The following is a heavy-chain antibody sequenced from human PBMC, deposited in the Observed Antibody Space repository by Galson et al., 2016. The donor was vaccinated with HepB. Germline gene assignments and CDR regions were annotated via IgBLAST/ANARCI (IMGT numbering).Heavy chain of an antibody. D-gene: IGHD2/OR15-2a*01. CDR2: ISYDGKHR. Sequence: SLRLSCAASGFTFSRYVLHWVRQAPGKGLEWVAVISYDGKHRYYADSVKGRFTISRDNPRNTLYLEMNSLRGEDTARYYCAKVADVTYYSYPLDVWGQGTTVTVSS. CDR1: GFTFSRYV. J-gene: IGHJ6*02. CDR3: AKVADVTYYSYPLDV. V-gene: IGHV3-30*04.